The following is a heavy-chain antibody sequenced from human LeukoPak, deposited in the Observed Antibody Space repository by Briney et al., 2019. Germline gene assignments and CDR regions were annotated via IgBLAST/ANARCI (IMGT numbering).Heavy chain of an antibody. Sequence: ASVKVSCKASGYTFTSYDINWVRQATGQGLEWMGWMNPNSGNTGYAQKFQGRVTMTRNTSISTAYMELSSLRSEDTAVYYCARHPCIGGSCPNPFDPWGQGTLVTVSS. D-gene: IGHD2-15*01. V-gene: IGHV1-8*01. CDR3: ARHPCIGGSCPNPFDP. J-gene: IGHJ5*02. CDR2: MNPNSGNT. CDR1: GYTFTSYD.